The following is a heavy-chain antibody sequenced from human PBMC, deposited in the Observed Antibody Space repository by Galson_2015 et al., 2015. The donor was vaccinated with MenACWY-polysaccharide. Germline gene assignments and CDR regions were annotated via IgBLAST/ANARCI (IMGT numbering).Heavy chain of an antibody. J-gene: IGHJ4*02. CDR2: INSNAGTT. V-gene: IGHV1-46*01. Sequence: SVKVSCKASGYTFTSYYIHWVRQAPGQGLEWMGIINSNAGTTMHAQKFQGRVTMTRDTSTSTVYMELSSLKSEDTAVYCCARGGSGNWGPRFDYWGQGTRVTVSS. CDR1: GYTFTSYY. CDR3: ARGGSGNWGPRFDY. D-gene: IGHD7-27*01.